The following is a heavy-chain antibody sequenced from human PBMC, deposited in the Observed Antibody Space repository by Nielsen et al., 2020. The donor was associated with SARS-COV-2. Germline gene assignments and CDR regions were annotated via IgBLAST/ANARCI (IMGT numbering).Heavy chain of an antibody. Sequence: GESLKISCAASGFTFSSYSMNWVRQAPGKGLEWVSSISSSSSYIYYADSVKGRFTISRENAKNSLYLQMNSLRAGDTAVYYCARGSGMDVWGQGTTVTVSS. CDR1: GFTFSSYS. CDR3: ARGSGMDV. V-gene: IGHV3-21*01. J-gene: IGHJ6*02. CDR2: ISSSSSYI.